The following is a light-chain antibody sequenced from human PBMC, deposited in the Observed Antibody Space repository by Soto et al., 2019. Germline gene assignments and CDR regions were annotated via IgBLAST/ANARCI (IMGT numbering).Light chain of an antibody. CDR1: ISDVGSYNL. Sequence: QSVLTQPASVSRSPGQSVTISCTGTISDVGSYNLVSWYQQHPGKAPTLIIYEGSKRPSGVSNRFYGSKSGKTASLTISGIQAEDEADYYCCSYAGSSTYVFGTWTKVPVL. J-gene: IGLJ1*01. CDR3: CSYAGSSTYV. CDR2: EGS. V-gene: IGLV2-23*01.